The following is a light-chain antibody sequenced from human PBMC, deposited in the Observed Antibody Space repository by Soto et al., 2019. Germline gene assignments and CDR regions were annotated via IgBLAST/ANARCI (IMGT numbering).Light chain of an antibody. Sequence: ALRMTQSPSSLSASTGDRVTITCRASQGISSYLAWYQQKPGKAPKLLIYAASTLQSGVPSRFSGSGSGTDFTLTISCLQSEDFATYYCQQYYSYPWTFGQGTKVDNK. CDR2: AAS. CDR1: QGISSY. V-gene: IGKV1-8*01. J-gene: IGKJ1*01. CDR3: QQYYSYPWT.